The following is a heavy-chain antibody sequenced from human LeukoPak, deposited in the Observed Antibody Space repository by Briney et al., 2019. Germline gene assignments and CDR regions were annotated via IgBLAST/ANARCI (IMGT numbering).Heavy chain of an antibody. CDR3: ARGYSSGWYEAGYGY. D-gene: IGHD6-19*01. CDR2: ISYDGSNK. CDR1: GFTFSSYA. J-gene: IGHJ4*02. Sequence: GGSLSLSCAASGFTFSSYAMHWVRQAPGKGLEWVAVISYDGSNKYYADSVKGRFTISRDNSKNTLYLQMNSLRAEDTAVYYCARGYSSGWYEAGYGYWGQGTLVTVSS. V-gene: IGHV3-30-3*01.